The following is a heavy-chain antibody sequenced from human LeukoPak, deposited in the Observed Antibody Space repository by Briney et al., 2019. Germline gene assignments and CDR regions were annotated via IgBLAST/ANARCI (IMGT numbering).Heavy chain of an antibody. Sequence: ASVKVSCKASGYTFTSYGISWVRQAPGQGLEWMGWISAYNSNTNYAQKLQGRVTMTTDTSTSTAYMELRSLRSDDTAVYYCARVEVVVVTAILIHAFDIWGQGTMVTVSS. J-gene: IGHJ3*02. CDR1: GYTFTSYG. V-gene: IGHV1-18*01. CDR3: ARVEVVVVTAILIHAFDI. D-gene: IGHD2-21*02. CDR2: ISAYNSNT.